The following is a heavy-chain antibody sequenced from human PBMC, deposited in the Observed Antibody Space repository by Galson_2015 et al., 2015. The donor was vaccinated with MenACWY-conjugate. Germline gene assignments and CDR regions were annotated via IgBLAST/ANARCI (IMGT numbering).Heavy chain of an antibody. J-gene: IGHJ4*02. V-gene: IGHV3-11*05. Sequence: SLRLSCAASGFTFSDYYMSWIRQAPGKGLEWVSYISSSSSYTNYADSVKGRFTISRDNAKNSLYLQMNSLRAEDTAVYYCAKDFRTFGGVIAKPYFDYWGQGTLVTVSS. CDR2: ISSSSSYT. CDR1: GFTFSDYY. CDR3: AKDFRTFGGVIAKPYFDY. D-gene: IGHD3-16*02.